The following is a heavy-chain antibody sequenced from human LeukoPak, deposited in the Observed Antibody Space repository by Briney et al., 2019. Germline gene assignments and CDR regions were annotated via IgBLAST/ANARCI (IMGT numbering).Heavy chain of an antibody. V-gene: IGHV4-59*01. CDR3: ARMNNYYGSGSWYYYYYMDV. Sequence: PSETLSLTCTVSGGSISSYYWSWIRQPPGKGLEWIGYIYYSGSTNYNPSLKSRVTISVDTSKNQFSLKLSSVTAADTAVYYCARMNNYYGSGSWYYYYYMDVWGKGTTVTISS. J-gene: IGHJ6*03. D-gene: IGHD3-10*01. CDR1: GGSISSYY. CDR2: IYYSGST.